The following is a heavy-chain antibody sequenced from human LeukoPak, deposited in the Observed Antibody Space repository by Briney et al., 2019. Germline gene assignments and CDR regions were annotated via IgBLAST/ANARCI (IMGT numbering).Heavy chain of an antibody. CDR3: ARIPSSWGYFDY. D-gene: IGHD6-13*01. Sequence: PGGSLRLSCVASGFTFSSFWTTWVRQAPGKGLEWVANMKHDGSEKYYVDSVKGRFTISRDNVKNSLYLQMNSLRAEDTAVYYCARIPSSWGYFDYWGQGTLVSVSS. J-gene: IGHJ4*02. CDR1: GFTFSSFW. CDR2: MKHDGSEK. V-gene: IGHV3-7*01.